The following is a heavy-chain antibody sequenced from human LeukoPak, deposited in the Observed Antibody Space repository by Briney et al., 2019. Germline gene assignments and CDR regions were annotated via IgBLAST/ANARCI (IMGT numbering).Heavy chain of an antibody. Sequence: ASVKVSCKASGYTFTGYYMHWVRQAPGQGLEWMGWINPNSGGTNYAQKFQGRVTMTRDTYISTAYMELSRLRSDDTAVYYCARETRGGYSAWFEDYWGQGTLVTVSS. CDR1: GYTFTGYY. V-gene: IGHV1-2*02. CDR2: INPNSGGT. J-gene: IGHJ4*02. CDR3: ARETRGGYSAWFEDY. D-gene: IGHD5-18*01.